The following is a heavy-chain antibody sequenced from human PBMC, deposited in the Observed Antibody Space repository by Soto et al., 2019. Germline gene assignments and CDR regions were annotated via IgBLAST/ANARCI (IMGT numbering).Heavy chain of an antibody. CDR2: MNPNSGNT. V-gene: IGHV1-8*01. D-gene: IGHD6-19*01. CDR1: GYTFTSYD. Sequence: ASVKVSCKASGYTFTSYDINWVRQATGQGLEWMGWMNPNSGNTGYAQKFQGRVTMTRNTSISTAYMGLSSLRSEDTAVYYCARARKQWLVYFDAFDIWGQGTMVTVSS. J-gene: IGHJ3*02. CDR3: ARARKQWLVYFDAFDI.